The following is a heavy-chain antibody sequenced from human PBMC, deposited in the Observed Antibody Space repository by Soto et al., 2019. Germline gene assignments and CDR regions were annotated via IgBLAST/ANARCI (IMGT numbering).Heavy chain of an antibody. CDR3: GIFGCNPCYFGY. CDR1: GGSISSGDYY. CDR2: IYYSGST. V-gene: IGHV4-30-4*01. J-gene: IGHJ4*02. D-gene: IGHD2-15*01. Sequence: QVQLQESGPGLVKPSQTLSLTCTVSGGSISSGDYYWSWIRQPPGKGLEWIGYIYYSGSTYYNPSLQGRVNNSVDPAKNPFFLEPSPGTAADPAVVYCGIFGCNPCYFGYRGQGTLVTVSS.